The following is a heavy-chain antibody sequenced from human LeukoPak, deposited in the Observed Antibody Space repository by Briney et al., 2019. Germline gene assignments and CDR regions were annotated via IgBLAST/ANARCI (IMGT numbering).Heavy chain of an antibody. CDR2: IKQDGSDE. V-gene: IGHV3-7*01. Sequence: GGSLRLSCAGSQFTFNTHWMSWVRQAPGKGLELVANIKQDGSDEYYVDSVKGRFTISRENAKNSLFLQMNSLRVDDTAVYYCARVLAGRCNGSPCYPVFDFWGQGTLVTVSS. J-gene: IGHJ4*02. CDR1: QFTFNTHW. D-gene: IGHD2-15*01. CDR3: ARVLAGRCNGSPCYPVFDF.